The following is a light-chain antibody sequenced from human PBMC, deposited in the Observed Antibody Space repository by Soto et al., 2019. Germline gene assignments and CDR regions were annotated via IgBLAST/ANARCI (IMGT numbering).Light chain of an antibody. CDR3: ASYVGSSTYA. V-gene: IGLV2-14*03. Sequence: QSVLTQPASVSGSPGQSIAIFCTGTSSDVGTYNSVSWYQQHPGKVPELMIFDFSNRPSGISSRFSGSKSGNTASLTISWLQAEDEADYYCASYVGSSTYAFGTGTKVTVL. CDR2: DFS. CDR1: SSDVGTYNS. J-gene: IGLJ1*01.